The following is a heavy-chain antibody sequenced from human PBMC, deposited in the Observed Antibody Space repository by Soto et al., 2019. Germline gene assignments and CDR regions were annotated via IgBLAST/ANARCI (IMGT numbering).Heavy chain of an antibody. J-gene: IGHJ3*02. CDR3: ARDRGKGRDGYIQRDAFDI. V-gene: IGHV1-69*12. CDR2: IIPIFGTA. D-gene: IGHD5-12*01. CDR1: GGTFSSYA. Sequence: QVQLVQSGAEVKKPGSSVKVSCKASGGTFSSYAISWVRQAPGQGLEWMGGIIPIFGTANYAQKFQGRVTITADESTSTAYMELSSLRSEDTAVYYCARDRGKGRDGYIQRDAFDIWGQGTMVTVSS.